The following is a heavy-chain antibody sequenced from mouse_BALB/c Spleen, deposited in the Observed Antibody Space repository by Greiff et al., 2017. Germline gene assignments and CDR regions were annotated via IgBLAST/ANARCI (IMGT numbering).Heavy chain of an antibody. Sequence: QVHVKQSGAELVKPGASVKLSCKASGYTFTSYYMYWVKQRPGQGLEWIGEINPSNGGTNFNEKFKSKATLTVDKSSSTAYMQLSSLTSEDSAVYYCTRSFFYYGSSYGYWGQGTTLTVSS. CDR3: TRSFFYYGSSYGY. D-gene: IGHD1-1*01. J-gene: IGHJ2*01. CDR1: GYTFTSYY. V-gene: IGHV1S81*02. CDR2: INPSNGGT.